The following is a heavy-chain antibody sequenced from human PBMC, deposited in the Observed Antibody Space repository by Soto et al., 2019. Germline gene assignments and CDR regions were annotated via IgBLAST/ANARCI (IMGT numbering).Heavy chain of an antibody. D-gene: IGHD1-1*01. Sequence: GGSLRLSWEASGFTFINYAMSWVRQAPGKGLEWVASISDTGGDSYYADSMDGRFTISRDNSKNTLYLQINSLRAEDTAVYYCVRDLYRSATMPCLDHWGQGTLVTVSS. J-gene: IGHJ4*02. V-gene: IGHV3-23*01. CDR2: ISDTGGDS. CDR3: VRDLYRSATMPCLDH. CDR1: GFTFINYA.